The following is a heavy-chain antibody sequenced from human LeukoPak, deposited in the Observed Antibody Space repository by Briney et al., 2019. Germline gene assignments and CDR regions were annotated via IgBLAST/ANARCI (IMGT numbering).Heavy chain of an antibody. CDR2: IYYSGTT. Sequence: SETLSLPCTVSGGSISSYYWSWIRQPPGEGLEWIGYIYYSGTTNYHTTLKRRVTISVDTSKNQSSRKLSSVTAADTAVYYCARARITMFRGVIGNWFDPWGQGTLVTVSA. D-gene: IGHD3-10*01. CDR3: ARARITMFRGVIGNWFDP. CDR1: GGSISSYY. V-gene: IGHV4-59*01. J-gene: IGHJ5*02.